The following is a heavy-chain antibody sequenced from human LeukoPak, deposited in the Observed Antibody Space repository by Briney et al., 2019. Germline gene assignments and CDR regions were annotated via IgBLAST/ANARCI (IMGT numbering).Heavy chain of an antibody. CDR3: AKPRTTGLGWAQFDY. CDR2: FDGNGPNT. D-gene: IGHD2-8*02. J-gene: IGHJ4*02. V-gene: IGHV3-23*01. CDR1: GFTFSSFA. Sequence: GGSLRLSCAASGFTFSSFAMTWVRQAPGKGLEWVSGFDGNGPNTYYADSVKGRWTISRDNSRNTLYLEVNSLRPEDTAIYYCAKPRTTGLGWAQFDYWGQGSLVTVSS.